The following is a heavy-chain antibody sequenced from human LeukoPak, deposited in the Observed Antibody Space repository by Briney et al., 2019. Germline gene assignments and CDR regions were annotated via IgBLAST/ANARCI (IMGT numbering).Heavy chain of an antibody. CDR2: VYYSGST. Sequence: PSETLSLTCTVSDGSISTYYWRWIRQPPGKGLEWIGYVYYSGSTNYNSSLGSRLTISVDTSKNQFSLKLRSVTAADTAVYYCARGLDFRSGYSFDYWGQGTLVTVSS. CDR3: ARGLDFRSGYSFDY. D-gene: IGHD3-3*01. J-gene: IGHJ4*02. CDR1: DGSISTYY. V-gene: IGHV4-59*01.